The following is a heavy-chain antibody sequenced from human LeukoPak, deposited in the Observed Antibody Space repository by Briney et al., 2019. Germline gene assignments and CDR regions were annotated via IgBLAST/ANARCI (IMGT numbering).Heavy chain of an antibody. CDR3: ARPLLSSSWFHYAFDI. CDR2: INPNSGGT. CDR1: GYTFTGYY. J-gene: IGHJ3*02. Sequence: GASVKVSCKASGYTFTGYYMHWVRQAPGQGLEWMGWINPNSGGTNYAQKFQGRVTMTRDTSISTAYMELSRLRSDDTAVYYCARPLLSSSWFHYAFDIWGQGTMVTVSS. V-gene: IGHV1-2*02. D-gene: IGHD6-13*01.